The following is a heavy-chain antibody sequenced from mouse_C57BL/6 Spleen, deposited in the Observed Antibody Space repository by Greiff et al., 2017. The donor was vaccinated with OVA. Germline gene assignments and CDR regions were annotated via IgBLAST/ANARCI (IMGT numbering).Heavy chain of an antibody. D-gene: IGHD2-12*01. CDR2: ISDGGSYT. CDR1: GFTFSSYA. V-gene: IGHV5-4*01. J-gene: IGHJ2*01. CDR3: ARDRDDGDFDY. Sequence: DVKLVESGGGLVKPGGSLKLSCAASGFTFSSYAMSWVRQTPEKRLEWVATISDGGSYTYYPDNVKGRFTISRDNAKNNLYLQMSHLKSEDTAMYYCARDRDDGDFDYWGQGTTLTVSS.